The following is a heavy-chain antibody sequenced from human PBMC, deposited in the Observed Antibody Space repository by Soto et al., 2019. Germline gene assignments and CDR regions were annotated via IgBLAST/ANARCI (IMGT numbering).Heavy chain of an antibody. V-gene: IGHV3-30-3*01. CDR3: ARDFKTSSAGYYYYGMDV. Sequence: LRLSCTASGFTFRSYAMHWVRQPPGKGLEWVTTISHDGNKKYYADSVKGRFTVSRDNPSNTVYLQLSAARAEDTALYYCARDFKTSSAGYYYYGMDVWGQGTTVTVSS. CDR1: GFTFRSYA. CDR2: ISHDGNKK. J-gene: IGHJ6*02. D-gene: IGHD3-10*01.